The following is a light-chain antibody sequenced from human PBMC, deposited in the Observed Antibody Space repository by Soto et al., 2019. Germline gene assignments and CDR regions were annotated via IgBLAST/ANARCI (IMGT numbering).Light chain of an antibody. CDR1: QSISKD. Sequence: DIQMTQSPSSLSASVGDRVTLTCRASQSISKDLNWYQQKPGEAPILLIYDASTLQSGVPSRFSGAVSGTDFTLTITNLQPEDFATYFCQQSYSNPWTFSLGTKVDIK. J-gene: IGKJ1*01. CDR3: QQSYSNPWT. CDR2: DAS. V-gene: IGKV1-39*01.